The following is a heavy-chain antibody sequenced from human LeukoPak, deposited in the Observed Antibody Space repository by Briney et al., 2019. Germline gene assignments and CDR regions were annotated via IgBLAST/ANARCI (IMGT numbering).Heavy chain of an antibody. CDR3: ARGGYYYDSSAYDVDY. Sequence: SETLSLTCTVSGGSITSYYWSWIRQPPGKGLEWIGYIYYSGSTNYNPSLKSRVTISVDTSKNQFSLKLSSVTAADTAVYYCARGGYYYDSSAYDVDYWGQGTLVTVSS. CDR2: IYYSGST. CDR1: GGSITSYY. J-gene: IGHJ4*02. D-gene: IGHD3-22*01. V-gene: IGHV4-59*01.